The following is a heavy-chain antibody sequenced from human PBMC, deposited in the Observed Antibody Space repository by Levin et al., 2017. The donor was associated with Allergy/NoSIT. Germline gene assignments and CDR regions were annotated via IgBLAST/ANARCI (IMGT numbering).Heavy chain of an antibody. CDR2: IYYSGST. J-gene: IGHJ1*01. V-gene: IGHV4-59*01. CDR3: ARELWGSRAAYFQH. Sequence: SETLSLTCTVSGGSISSYYWSWIRQPPGKGLEWIGYIYYSGSTNYNPSLKSRVTISVDTSKNQFSLKLSSVTAADTAVYYCARELWGSRAAYFQHWGQGTLVTVSS. CDR1: GGSISSYY. D-gene: IGHD3-16*01.